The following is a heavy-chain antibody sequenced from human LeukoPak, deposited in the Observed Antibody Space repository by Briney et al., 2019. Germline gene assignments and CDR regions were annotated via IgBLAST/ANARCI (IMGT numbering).Heavy chain of an antibody. D-gene: IGHD3-22*01. CDR1: GGSISSYY. V-gene: IGHV4-59*01. CDR3: AKYYYDSSGYYYLFDY. CDR2: IYYSGST. J-gene: IGHJ4*02. Sequence: SETLSLTCTVSGGSISSYYWSWIRQPPGKGLEWIGYIYYSGSTNYNPSLKSRVAISVDTSKNQFSLKLSSVTAADTAVYYCAKYYYDSSGYYYLFDYWGQGTLVTVSS.